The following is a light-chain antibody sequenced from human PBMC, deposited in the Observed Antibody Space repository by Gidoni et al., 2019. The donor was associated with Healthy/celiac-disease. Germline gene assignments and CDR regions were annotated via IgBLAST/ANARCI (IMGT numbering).Light chain of an antibody. J-gene: IGKJ4*01. CDR1: QSISSY. Sequence: IQLTQSPSSLSASVGDRVTITCRASQSISSYLNWYQQKPGKAPKLLIYAASSSQSGVPSRFSGSGSGTDFTLTISSLQPEDFATYYCQQSYNTPALTFGGGTKVEIK. CDR2: AAS. V-gene: IGKV1-39*01. CDR3: QQSYNTPALT.